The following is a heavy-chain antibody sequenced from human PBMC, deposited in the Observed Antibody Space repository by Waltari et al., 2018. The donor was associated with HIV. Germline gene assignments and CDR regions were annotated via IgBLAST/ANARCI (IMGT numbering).Heavy chain of an antibody. D-gene: IGHD3-10*01. Sequence: QVQLRESGPGLVKPSQTLSLTCTVPGGSISSGYYYWSCIRQPAGKGLEWIGRVYTSGSTNYNPSLKSRVTISVDTSNNQFSLKLSSVTAADTAVYYCARALDYYESGSFPWWFFDLWGRGTLVTVTS. CDR3: ARALDYYESGSFPWWFFDL. J-gene: IGHJ2*01. CDR2: VYTSGST. V-gene: IGHV4-61*02. CDR1: GGSISSGYYY.